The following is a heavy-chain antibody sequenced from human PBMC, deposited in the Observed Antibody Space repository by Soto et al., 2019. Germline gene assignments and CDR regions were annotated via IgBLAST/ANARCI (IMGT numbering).Heavy chain of an antibody. CDR1: GYTFTGYY. J-gene: IGHJ6*02. CDR3: ARGDSTDCSNGVCSFFYNHDMDV. D-gene: IGHD2-8*01. CDR2: INPKSGGT. V-gene: IGHV1-2*04. Sequence: ASVKVSCKASGYTFTGYYMHWVRQAPGQGLEWLGRINPKSGGTSTAQKFQGWVTMTTDTFISAASMELTRLTSDDTAIYYCARGDSTDCSNGVCSFFYNHDMDVWGQGTTVTVSS.